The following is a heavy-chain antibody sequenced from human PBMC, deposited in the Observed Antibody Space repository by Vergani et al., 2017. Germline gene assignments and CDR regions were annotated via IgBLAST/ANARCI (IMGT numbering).Heavy chain of an antibody. D-gene: IGHD1-7*01. Sequence: EVQLLESGGSLKQPGGSVRLSCAASGFTFSTYAMHWVRQAPGKGLEWVSALTGGGGSTYYADSFKGRFIISRDNSRDTLYLQMNSLRPEDTATYYCVKDAGNYENFFASWGQGTLVTVSS. CDR3: VKDAGNYENFFAS. J-gene: IGHJ4*02. V-gene: IGHV3-23*01. CDR2: LTGGGGST. CDR1: GFTFSTYA.